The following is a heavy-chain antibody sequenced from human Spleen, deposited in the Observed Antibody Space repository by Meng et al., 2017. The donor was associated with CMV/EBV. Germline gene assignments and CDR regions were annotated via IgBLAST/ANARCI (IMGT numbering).Heavy chain of an antibody. J-gene: IGHJ3*02. V-gene: IGHV4-39*07. CDR3: ARYYDTRGDAFDI. CDR2: IYYSGST. CDR1: GGSISSSSYY. Sequence: LRLSCTVSGGSISSSSYYWGWIRQPPGKGLEWIGSIYYSGSTYYNPSLKSRVTMSVDTSKNQFSLRLSSVTAADTAVYYCARYYDTRGDAFDIWGQGTMVTVSS. D-gene: IGHD3-22*01.